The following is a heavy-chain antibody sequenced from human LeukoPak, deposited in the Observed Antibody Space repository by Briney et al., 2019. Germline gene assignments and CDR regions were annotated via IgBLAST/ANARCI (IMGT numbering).Heavy chain of an antibody. D-gene: IGHD3-9*01. CDR1: GYTFTSYG. J-gene: IGHJ4*02. CDR3: ARDRAPVLTGYSFPQDY. Sequence: ASVKVSCKASGYTFTSYGISWVRQAPGQGLEWMGWISAYNGNTNYAQKLQGRVTMTTDTSTSTAYMELRSLRSDDTAVYYCARDRAPVLTGYSFPQDYWGQGTLVTVSS. V-gene: IGHV1-18*01. CDR2: ISAYNGNT.